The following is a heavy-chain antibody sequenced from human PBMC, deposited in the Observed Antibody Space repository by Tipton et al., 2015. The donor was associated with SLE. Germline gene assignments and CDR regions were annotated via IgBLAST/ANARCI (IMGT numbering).Heavy chain of an antibody. CDR3: ARGDSGSDSGGVFDY. V-gene: IGHV4-34*01. CDR1: GGSFSGYS. CDR2: INHSGST. J-gene: IGHJ4*02. Sequence: TLSLTCAVYGGSFSGYSWSWIRQPPGKGLEWIGEINHSGSTNYNPSLKSRVTISVDTSKNQFSLKLNSVIAADTAMYYCARGDSGSDSGGVFDYWGQGTLVTVSS. D-gene: IGHD1-26*01.